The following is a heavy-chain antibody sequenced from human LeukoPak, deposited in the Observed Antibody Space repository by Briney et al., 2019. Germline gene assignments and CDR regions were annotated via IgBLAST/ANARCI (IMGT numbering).Heavy chain of an antibody. CDR2: ISAYNGNT. Sequence: ASVKVSCKASGYTFTSYGISWVRQAPGQGLEWMGWISAYNGNTNYAQKLQGRVTMTTDTSTSTAYMELRSLRSDDTAVYYCAREYCSSTSCSGFDYWGQGILVTVSS. D-gene: IGHD2-2*01. J-gene: IGHJ4*02. V-gene: IGHV1-18*01. CDR3: AREYCSSTSCSGFDY. CDR1: GYTFTSYG.